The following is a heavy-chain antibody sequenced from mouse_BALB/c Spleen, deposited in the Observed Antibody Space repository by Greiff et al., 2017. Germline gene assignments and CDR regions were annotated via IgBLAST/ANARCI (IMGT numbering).Heavy chain of an antibody. CDR3: ASGGRYEDYFDY. D-gene: IGHD2-14*01. V-gene: IGHV3-8*02. J-gene: IGHJ2*01. CDR2: ISYSGST. Sequence: EVKLEESGPSLVKPSQTLSLTCSVTGDSITSGYWNWIRKFPGNKLEYMGYISYSGSTYYNPSLKSRISITRDTSKNQYYLQLNSVTTEDTATYYCASGGRYEDYFDYWGQGTTLTVSS. CDR1: GDSITSGY.